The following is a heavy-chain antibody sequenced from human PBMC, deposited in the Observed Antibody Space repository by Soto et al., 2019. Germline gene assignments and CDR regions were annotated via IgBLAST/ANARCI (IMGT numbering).Heavy chain of an antibody. D-gene: IGHD1-7*01. CDR3: ASVLELHYYYGMDV. CDR2: IIPIFGTA. J-gene: IGHJ6*02. V-gene: IGHV1-69*12. Sequence: QVQLVQSGAEVKKPGSSVKVSCKASGGTFSSYAISWVRQAPGPGLEWRGGIIPIFGTADYAQKVQGRVTSTADESTSTAYMELCSLRSEDTAVYYCASVLELHYYYGMDVWGQGTTVTVSS. CDR1: GGTFSSYA.